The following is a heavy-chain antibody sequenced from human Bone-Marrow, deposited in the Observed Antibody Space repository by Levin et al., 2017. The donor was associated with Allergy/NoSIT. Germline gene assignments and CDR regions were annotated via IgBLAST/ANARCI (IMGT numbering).Heavy chain of an antibody. D-gene: IGHD6-19*01. CDR2: INPNAGGT. CDR3: ASPLRHGFSSAWRV. Sequence: GESLKISCKASGYNLTDYYIHWVRQAPGQPLEWMGWINPNAGGTTSAQNFRGRITMTRDTSITTAYMELTGVTYDDTAIYYCASPLRHGFSSAWRVWGQGTTVTVSS. J-gene: IGHJ6*02. V-gene: IGHV1-2*02. CDR1: GYNLTDYY.